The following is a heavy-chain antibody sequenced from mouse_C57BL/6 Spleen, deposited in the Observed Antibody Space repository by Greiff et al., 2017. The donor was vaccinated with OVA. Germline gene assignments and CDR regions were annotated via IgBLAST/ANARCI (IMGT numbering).Heavy chain of an antibody. CDR2: IRNKANNHAT. CDR3: TRLGRAMDY. J-gene: IGHJ4*01. Sequence: EVKLMESGGGLVQPGGSMKLSCAASGFTFSDAWMDWVRQSPEKGLEWVAEIRNKANNHATYYAESVKGRFTISRDDSKSSVYLQMNSLRAEDTGIYYCTRLGRAMDYWGQGTSVTVSS. CDR1: GFTFSDAW. V-gene: IGHV6-6*01. D-gene: IGHD4-1*01.